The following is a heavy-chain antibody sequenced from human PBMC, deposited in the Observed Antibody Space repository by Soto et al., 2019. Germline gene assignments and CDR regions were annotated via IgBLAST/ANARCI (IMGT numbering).Heavy chain of an antibody. CDR3: ARDHIVMVAAYYYFDH. V-gene: IGHV3-30*03. CDR2: ISYDGRNK. J-gene: IGHJ4*02. D-gene: IGHD2-21*02. Sequence: LRLSCAASGFPFSSYGMHWVRQAPGKGLEWVAVISYDGRNKYYADSVKGRFTISRDNSKNTLYLQMNSLRAEDTAVYYCARDHIVMVAAYYYFDHWFVGTRVTVSS. CDR1: GFPFSSYG.